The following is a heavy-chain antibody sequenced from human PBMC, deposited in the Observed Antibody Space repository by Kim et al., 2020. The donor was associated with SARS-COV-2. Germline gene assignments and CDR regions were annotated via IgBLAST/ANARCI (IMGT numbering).Heavy chain of an antibody. J-gene: IGHJ6*02. D-gene: IGHD5-18*01. CDR2: ISAYNGNT. CDR3: ARDSSYGQDWRFYYYYGMDV. CDR1: GYTFTSYG. V-gene: IGHV1-18*01. Sequence: ASVKVSCKASGYTFTSYGISWVRQAPGQGLEWMGWISAYNGNTNYAQKLQGRVTMTTDTSTSTAYMELRSLRSDDTAVYYCARDSSYGQDWRFYYYYGMDVWGQGTTVTVSS.